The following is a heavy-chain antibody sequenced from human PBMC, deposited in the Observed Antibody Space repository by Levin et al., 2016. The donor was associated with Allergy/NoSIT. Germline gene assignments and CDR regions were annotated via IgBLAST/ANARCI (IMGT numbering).Heavy chain of an antibody. CDR3: ARVSYGNVHLDY. CDR2: TRNKANSYTT. Sequence: VRQAPGKGLEWVGRTRNKANSYTTEYAASVKGRFTISRDDSKNSLYLQMNSLRTEDTAVYYCARVSYGNVHLDYWGQGTLVTVSS. D-gene: IGHD4-17*01. J-gene: IGHJ4*02. V-gene: IGHV3-72*01.